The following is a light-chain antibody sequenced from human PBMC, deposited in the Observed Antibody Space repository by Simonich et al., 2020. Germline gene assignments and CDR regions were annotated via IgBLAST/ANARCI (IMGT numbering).Light chain of an antibody. CDR2: WSY. V-gene: IGKV4-1*01. J-gene: IGKJ1*01. CDR3: QQYYSTPSWT. CDR1: QSVLYSSNNKNY. Sequence: DIVMTQSPDSLAVSLGERATINCKSSQSVLYSSNNKNYLAWYQQKPGQPPNLLIYWSYTRESVVPDRFSGSGSGPDFTLTISSLQAEDVAVYYCQQYYSTPSWTFGQGTKVEIK.